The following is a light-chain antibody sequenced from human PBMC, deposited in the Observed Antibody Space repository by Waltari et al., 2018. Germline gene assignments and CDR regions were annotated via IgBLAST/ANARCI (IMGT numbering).Light chain of an antibody. CDR1: QSVTNY. CDR3: QQRRDWPLT. V-gene: IGKV3-11*01. CDR2: DTS. J-gene: IGKJ4*01. Sequence: DIVLTQSPAILSLSPGERASLSCRASQSVTNYLAWYQQKPGQAPRILIYDTSNRATGIPARFSGSGFGTDFTLTISSLEPEAFAVYYCQQRRDWPLTFGGGTKVEIK.